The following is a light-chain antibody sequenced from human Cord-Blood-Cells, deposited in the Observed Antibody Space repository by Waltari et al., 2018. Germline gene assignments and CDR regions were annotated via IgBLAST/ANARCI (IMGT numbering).Light chain of an antibody. J-gene: IGLJ1*01. V-gene: IGLV2-14*01. CDR1: SSDVGGYNY. CDR2: DVS. Sequence: QSALTQHASVSGSPGQSITISCTGTSSDVGGYNYSSWYQQHPGKAPKLMIYDVSNRPSGVSNRFSGSKSGNTASLTISGLQAEDEADYYCSSYTSSFYVFGTGTKVTVL. CDR3: SSYTSSFYV.